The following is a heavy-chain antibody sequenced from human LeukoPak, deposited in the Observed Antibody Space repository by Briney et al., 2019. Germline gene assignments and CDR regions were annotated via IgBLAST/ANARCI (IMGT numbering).Heavy chain of an antibody. D-gene: IGHD1-26*01. CDR1: GFTFSSYA. CDR3: AKAGGGSYLDNWFDP. CDR2: ISGSGGST. J-gene: IGHJ5*02. Sequence: GGSLRLSCAASGFTFSSYAMSWVRQAPGKGLEWVSAISGSGGSTYYADSVKGRFTISRDNSKNTLYLQMNSLRAEDTAVYYCAKAGGGSYLDNWFDPWDQGTLVTVSS. V-gene: IGHV3-23*01.